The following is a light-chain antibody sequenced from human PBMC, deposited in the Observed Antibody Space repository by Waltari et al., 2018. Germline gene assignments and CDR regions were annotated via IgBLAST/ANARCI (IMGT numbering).Light chain of an antibody. J-gene: IGKJ2*01. Sequence: DILMTQSPSSLSASVGDRVTLPCRASQNIRIYVNWYQQKPVKAPKLLIYSASSLQSGVPSRFSGGGSGTDLTLTISSLQPEDFATYYCQQSYSTPPDTFGQGTKLEMK. V-gene: IGKV1-39*01. CDR3: QQSYSTPPDT. CDR2: SAS. CDR1: QNIRIY.